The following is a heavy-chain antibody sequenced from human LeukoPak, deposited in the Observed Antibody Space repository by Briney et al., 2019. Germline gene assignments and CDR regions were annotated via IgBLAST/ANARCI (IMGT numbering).Heavy chain of an antibody. J-gene: IGHJ4*02. CDR3: ARHEDDRFDY. D-gene: IGHD2-15*01. CDR1: GYSFTSYW. V-gene: IGHV5-51*01. CDR2: SYPGDSDT. Sequence: GESLKISCKGSGYSFTSYWIGWLRQMPGKGLEWMGISYPGDSDTENSASFQGQVITSAEKSIRTAYLQWSSLKVSDTAMYYCARHEDDRFDYWGQGTLVTVSS.